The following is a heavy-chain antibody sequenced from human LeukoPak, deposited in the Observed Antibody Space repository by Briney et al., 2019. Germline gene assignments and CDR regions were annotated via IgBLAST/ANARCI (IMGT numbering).Heavy chain of an antibody. CDR2: IYHSGST. Sequence: PSETLSLTCTVSGYSISSGYYWGWIRQPPGKGLEWIGSIYHSGSTYYNPSLKSRVTISVDTSKNQFSLKLTSVTAADTAVYYCARDRYYGSSAFADYWGQGTLVTVSS. D-gene: IGHD3-22*01. CDR1: GYSISSGYY. V-gene: IGHV4-38-2*02. J-gene: IGHJ4*02. CDR3: ARDRYYGSSAFADY.